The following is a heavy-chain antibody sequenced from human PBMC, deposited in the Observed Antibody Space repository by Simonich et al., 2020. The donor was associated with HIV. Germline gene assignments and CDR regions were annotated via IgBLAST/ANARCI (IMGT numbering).Heavy chain of an antibody. CDR2: INHSGST. J-gene: IGHJ4*02. D-gene: IGHD2-2*01. CDR3: ARGFYQRLYYFDY. V-gene: IGHV4-34*01. CDR1: GGSFSGYY. Sequence: QVQLQQWGAGLLKPSETLSLTCAVYGGSFSGYYGSWIRQHPGKGLEWIGEINHSGSTNYNPSLKSRVTISVDTSKNQFSLKLSSVTAADTAVYYCARGFYQRLYYFDYWGQGTLVTVSS.